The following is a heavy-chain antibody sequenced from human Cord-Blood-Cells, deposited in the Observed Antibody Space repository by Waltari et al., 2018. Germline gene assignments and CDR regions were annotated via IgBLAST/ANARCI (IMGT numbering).Heavy chain of an antibody. CDR1: GGTFRRYA. CDR3: ARVEHGYSSSCNWFDP. CDR2: IIPIFVTA. V-gene: IGHV1-69*01. J-gene: IGHJ5*02. D-gene: IGHD6-13*01. Sequence: QVQLVQSGAEVKKPGSSVKVSCKASGGTFRRYAISWVRQATGQGHEWMGGIIPIFVTANYAQKYQGRGTITADESTSTAYMELSRLRSEDTAVYYCARVEHGYSSSCNWFDPWGQGTLVTVSS.